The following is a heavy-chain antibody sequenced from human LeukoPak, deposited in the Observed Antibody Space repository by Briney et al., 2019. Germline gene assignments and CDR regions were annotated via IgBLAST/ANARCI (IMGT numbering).Heavy chain of an antibody. CDR3: ARSRGAYYDFWSGLDY. V-gene: IGHV1-69*05. J-gene: IGHJ4*02. Sequence: ASVKVSCKASGGTFSSYAISWVRQAPGQGLEWMGGIIPIFGTANYAQKFQGRVTITTDESTSTAYMELSSLRSEDTAVYYCARSRGAYYDFWSGLDYWGQGTLVTVSS. D-gene: IGHD3-3*01. CDR1: GGTFSSYA. CDR2: IIPIFGTA.